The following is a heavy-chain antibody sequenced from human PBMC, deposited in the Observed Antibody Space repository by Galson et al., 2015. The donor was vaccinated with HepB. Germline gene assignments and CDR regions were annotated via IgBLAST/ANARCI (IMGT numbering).Heavy chain of an antibody. Sequence: TLSLTCTVSGGSISSGDYYWSWIRQPPGKGLEWIGYIYYSGSTYYNPSLKSRVTISVDTSKNQFSLKLSSVTAADTAVYYCARGPKGLLWGFDYWGQGTLVTVSS. CDR1: GGSISSGDYY. D-gene: IGHD3-10*01. CDR3: ARGPKGLLWGFDY. J-gene: IGHJ4*02. CDR2: IYYSGST. V-gene: IGHV4-30-4*01.